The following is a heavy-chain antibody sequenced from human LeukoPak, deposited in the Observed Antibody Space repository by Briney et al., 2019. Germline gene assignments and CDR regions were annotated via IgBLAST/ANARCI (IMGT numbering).Heavy chain of an antibody. J-gene: IGHJ4*02. Sequence: GGSLRLSCAVSGLTFYTYAMSWVRQAPGKGLEWVGRIKSKTDGGTTDYAAPVKGRFTISRDDSKNTLYLQMNSLKTEDTAVYYCTTEVVTPFDYWGQGTLVTVSS. V-gene: IGHV3-15*01. CDR3: TTEVVTPFDY. D-gene: IGHD4-23*01. CDR1: GLTFYTYA. CDR2: IKSKTDGGTT.